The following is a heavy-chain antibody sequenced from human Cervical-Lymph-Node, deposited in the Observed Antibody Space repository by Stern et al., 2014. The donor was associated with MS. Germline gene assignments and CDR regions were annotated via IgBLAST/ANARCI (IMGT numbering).Heavy chain of an antibody. D-gene: IGHD1-26*01. Sequence: EVHLVESGGGSVQPGGSLRLSCAASGFSISVYWMSWVRQAPGKGLEWVANIKQDGSVRYYADSVKGRFVVSRDNAENSLHLQMNSLRLEDTAVYYCANERTGAYDYWGQGALVTVSS. CDR1: GFSISVYW. J-gene: IGHJ4*02. CDR3: ANERTGAYDY. CDR2: IKQDGSVR. V-gene: IGHV3-7*01.